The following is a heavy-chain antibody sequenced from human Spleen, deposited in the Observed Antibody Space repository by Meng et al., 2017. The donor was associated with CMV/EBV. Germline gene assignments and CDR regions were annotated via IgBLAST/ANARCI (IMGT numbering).Heavy chain of an antibody. CDR1: GYTFSNYV. D-gene: IGHD2-2*01. V-gene: IGHV1-18*04. CDR2: ISTHNGNT. CDR3: ARAVVPDATFDP. J-gene: IGHJ5*02. Sequence: ASVKVSCKASGYTFSNYVISWVRQAPGQGLEWMGWISTHNGNTNYVQKLQGRVTMTTDTSTSTAYMELRGLRSDDAAVYYCARAVVPDATFDPWGQGTLVTVSS.